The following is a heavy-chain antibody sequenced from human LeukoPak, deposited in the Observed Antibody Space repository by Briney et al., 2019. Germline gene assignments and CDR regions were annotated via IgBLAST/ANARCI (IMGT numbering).Heavy chain of an antibody. CDR2: INHSGST. V-gene: IGHV4-39*07. J-gene: IGHJ3*02. CDR3: AAYSRSAGTFDI. Sequence: SETLSLTCTVSGDSISNSNYYWSWIRQPPGKGLEWIGEINHSGSTNYNPSLKSRVTISVDTSKNQFSLKLTSVTAADTAVYYCAAYSRSAGTFDIWGQGTMVTVSS. D-gene: IGHD6-6*01. CDR1: GDSISNSNYY.